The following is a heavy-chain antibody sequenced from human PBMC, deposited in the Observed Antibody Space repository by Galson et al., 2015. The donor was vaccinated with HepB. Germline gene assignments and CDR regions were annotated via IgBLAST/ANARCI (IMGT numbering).Heavy chain of an antibody. CDR1: GGSISSSSYY. J-gene: IGHJ4*02. V-gene: IGHV4-39*02. CDR2: IYYSGST. CDR3: AREGPEYY. Sequence: LSLTCTVSGGSISSSSYYWGWIRQPPGKGLEWIGSIYYSGSTYYNPSLKSRVTISVDTSKNQFSLKLSSVTAADTAVYYCAREGPEYYWGQGTLVTVSS.